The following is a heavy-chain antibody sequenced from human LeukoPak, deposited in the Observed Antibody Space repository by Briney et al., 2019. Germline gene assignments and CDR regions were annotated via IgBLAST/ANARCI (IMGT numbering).Heavy chain of an antibody. CDR2: IRSQADNYAT. D-gene: IGHD2-15*01. V-gene: IGHV3-73*01. J-gene: IGHJ4*02. Sequence: GGSLILSCAASGFTFSGSPILWVRQASGKGLEWVGRIRSQADNYATAYAASVQGRCTISRDDSKSTAYLQMNSLKTEDTAVYYCTRDFLGGSPASCNYWGQGTLVTVSS. CDR3: TRDFLGGSPASCNY. CDR1: GFTFSGSP.